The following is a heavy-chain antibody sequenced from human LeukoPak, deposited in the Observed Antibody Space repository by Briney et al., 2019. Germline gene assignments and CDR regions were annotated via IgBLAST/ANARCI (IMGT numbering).Heavy chain of an antibody. V-gene: IGHV1-69*05. D-gene: IGHD2-2*01. CDR2: IIPIFGTA. CDR1: GYTFTGYY. J-gene: IGHJ6*03. CDR3: ARGPYCSSTSCYSSYMDV. Sequence: SVKVSCKASGYTFTGYYIHWVRQAPGQGLEWMGGIIPIFGTANYAQKFQGGVTITTDESTSTAYMELSSLRSEDTAVYYCARGPYCSSTSCYSSYMDVWGKGTTVTVSS.